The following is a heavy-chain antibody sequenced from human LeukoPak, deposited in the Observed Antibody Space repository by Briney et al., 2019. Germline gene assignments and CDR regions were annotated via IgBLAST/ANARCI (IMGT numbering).Heavy chain of an antibody. CDR2: IIPIYGSA. V-gene: IGHV1-69*13. J-gene: IGHJ3*01. CDR1: GGGFTFTSHA. CDR3: AGFFYDESPDAFDL. D-gene: IGHD2/OR15-2a*01. Sequence: ASVKVSCKASGGGFTFTSHAITWGRQAPGQGLEWMAGIIPIYGSASYAQKFQGRVTVTSDESTRTVYMELSSLRSEDTAVYYCAGFFYDESPDAFDLWGQGTMVTVSS.